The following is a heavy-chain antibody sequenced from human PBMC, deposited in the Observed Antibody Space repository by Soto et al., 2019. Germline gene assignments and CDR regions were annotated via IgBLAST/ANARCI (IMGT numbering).Heavy chain of an antibody. V-gene: IGHV3-23*01. J-gene: IGHJ4*02. D-gene: IGHD3-16*01. CDR2: ISGSGGGT. Sequence: GGSLRLSYAASGFTFSSYAMTWVRRAPGKGLEWVSSISGSGGGTYYADSVKGRFTISTDNSKNTLYLQMNSLRADDTAVYYCAKMATPLRYFDYWGQGTLVTVSS. CDR1: GFTFSSYA. CDR3: AKMATPLRYFDY.